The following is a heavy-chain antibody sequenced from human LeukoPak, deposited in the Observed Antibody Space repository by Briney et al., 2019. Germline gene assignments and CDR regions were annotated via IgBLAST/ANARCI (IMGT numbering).Heavy chain of an antibody. CDR3: ARRGSYYSFDS. Sequence: PGGSLRLSCAASGFTFSSYAMSWVRQAPGKGLEWVSVIYSGGSTYYADSVKGRFTISRDNSKNTLYLQMNSLRAEDTAVYYCARRGSYYSFDSWGQGTLVTVSS. J-gene: IGHJ4*02. V-gene: IGHV3-66*04. CDR1: GFTFSSYA. CDR2: IYSGGST. D-gene: IGHD1-26*01.